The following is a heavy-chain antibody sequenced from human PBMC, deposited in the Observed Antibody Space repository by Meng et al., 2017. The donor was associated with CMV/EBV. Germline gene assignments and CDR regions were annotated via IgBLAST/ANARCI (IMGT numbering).Heavy chain of an antibody. J-gene: IGHJ6*02. D-gene: IGHD2-2*01. Sequence: GGSLRLSCTASGFTFGDSAMTWVRQAPGKGLEWVGFIRAKPYGGTTEYAASVKGRFTISRDNSKNTLYLQMNSLRAEDTAVYYCARDRILVPSAYYGMDVWGQGTTVTVSS. V-gene: IGHV3-49*04. CDR1: GFTFGDSA. CDR2: IRAKPYGGTT. CDR3: ARDRILVPSAYYGMDV.